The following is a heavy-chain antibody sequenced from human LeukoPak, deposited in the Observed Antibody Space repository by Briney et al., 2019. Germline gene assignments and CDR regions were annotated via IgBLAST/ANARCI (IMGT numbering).Heavy chain of an antibody. D-gene: IGHD7-27*01. Sequence: ASVKVSCKASGYTFTSYYLHWVRQAPGQGLEWMGIINPSGGSTSYAQKFQGRVTMTRDTSTSTVYMELSSLRSEDTAVYYCARDSPWGGFDYWGQGTLVTVSS. CDR3: ARDSPWGGFDY. CDR1: GYTFTSYY. J-gene: IGHJ4*02. CDR2: INPSGGST. V-gene: IGHV1-46*01.